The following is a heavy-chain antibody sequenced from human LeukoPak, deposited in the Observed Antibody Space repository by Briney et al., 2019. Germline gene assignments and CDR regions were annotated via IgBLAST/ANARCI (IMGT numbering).Heavy chain of an antibody. CDR3: ARDRTTVTPKATYYYGMDV. CDR2: IYYSGST. D-gene: IGHD4-11*01. CDR1: GGSFSGYY. J-gene: IGHJ6*02. Sequence: SETLSLTCAVYGGSFSGYYWSWIRQPPGKGLEWIGYIYYSGSTNYNPSLKSRVTISVDTSKNQFSLKLSSVTAADTAVYYCARDRTTVTPKATYYYGMDVWGQGTTVTVSS. V-gene: IGHV4-59*01.